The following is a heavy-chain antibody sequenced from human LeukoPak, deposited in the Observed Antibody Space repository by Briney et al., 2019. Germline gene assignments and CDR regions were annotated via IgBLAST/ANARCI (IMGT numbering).Heavy chain of an antibody. D-gene: IGHD6-19*01. CDR2: IWHDGSNE. CDR3: ARGISVAGTTGVYGDY. J-gene: IGHJ4*02. CDR1: GFNLSNYD. Sequence: PGGSLRLSCAASGFNLSNYDMNWVRQAPGKGLEWVAVIWHDGSNEYYADSVKGRFTISRDNSENTLYLQMNSLGAEDTAFYYCARGISVAGTTGVYGDYWGQGALVTVSS. V-gene: IGHV3-33*01.